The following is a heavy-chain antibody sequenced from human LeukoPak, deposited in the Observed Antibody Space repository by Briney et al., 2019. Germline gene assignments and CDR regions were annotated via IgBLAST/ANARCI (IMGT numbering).Heavy chain of an antibody. CDR3: ARQRVAAAGTLDY. J-gene: IGHJ4*02. D-gene: IGHD6-13*01. Sequence: SETLSLTCTVSGGSVSSGSYYWSWIRQPPGKGLEWIGYIYYSGSTNYNPSLKSRVTISVDTSKNQFSLKLSSLTAADTAVYYCARQRVAAAGTLDYWGQGTLVTVSS. CDR2: IYYSGST. CDR1: GGSVSSGSYY. V-gene: IGHV4-61*01.